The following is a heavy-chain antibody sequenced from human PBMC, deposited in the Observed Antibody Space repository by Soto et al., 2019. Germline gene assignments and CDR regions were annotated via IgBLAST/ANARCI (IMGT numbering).Heavy chain of an antibody. J-gene: IGHJ5*02. V-gene: IGHV4-39*07. Sequence: SETLSLTCTVSGGSISSSSYYWGWIRQPPGKGLEWIGSIYYSGSTYYNPSLKSRVTISVDTSKNQFSLKLSSVTAADTAVYYCAREAYYDFWSGYSLHWYNWLDPWGQGTLVTVSS. CDR3: AREAYYDFWSGYSLHWYNWLDP. D-gene: IGHD3-3*01. CDR1: GGSISSSSYY. CDR2: IYYSGST.